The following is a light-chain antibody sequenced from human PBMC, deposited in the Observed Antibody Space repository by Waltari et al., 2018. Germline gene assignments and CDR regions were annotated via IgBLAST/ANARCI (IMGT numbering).Light chain of an antibody. V-gene: IGLV1-51*01. CDR2: DNN. J-gene: IGLJ3*02. Sequence: QSVLTQPPSVSAAAGQKVTISCSGSRSNVGNHYVSWYQQFPGTAPKLLIRDNNKRPSGSPDRFPGSKSAPSATLDITGLQTGDEADDDCGTWDSSLSGSWVFGGGTKLTVL. CDR3: GTWDSSLSGSWV. CDR1: RSNVGNHY.